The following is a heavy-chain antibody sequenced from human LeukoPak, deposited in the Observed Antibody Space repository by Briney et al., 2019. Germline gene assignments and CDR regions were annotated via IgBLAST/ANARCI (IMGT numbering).Heavy chain of an antibody. CDR2: INQNGGQS. CDR3: ARNLEMATIILGY. V-gene: IGHV3-7*01. Sequence: PGGSLRLSCEASGFSFSNYWMTWVRQAPGKGLEWVADINQNGGQSYYVDSVKGRFTISRDNSKNTLYLQMSSLRAEDTAVYYCARNLEMATIILGYWGQGTLVTVSS. D-gene: IGHD5-24*01. CDR1: GFSFSNYW. J-gene: IGHJ4*02.